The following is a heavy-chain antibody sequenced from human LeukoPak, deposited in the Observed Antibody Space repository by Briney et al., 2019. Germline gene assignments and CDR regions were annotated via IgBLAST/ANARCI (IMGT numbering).Heavy chain of an antibody. CDR1: GFTFSNYW. D-gene: IGHD3-9*01. CDR2: ISGSGIST. Sequence: GGSLRLSCAASGFTFSNYWMNWVRQAPGKGLEWVSSISGSGISTYYSDSVKGRFMISRDNSKNMLYLQMNSLRAEDTAIYYCAKGDNDILTGYYNSFDYWGQGTLVTVSS. V-gene: IGHV3-23*01. CDR3: AKGDNDILTGYYNSFDY. J-gene: IGHJ4*02.